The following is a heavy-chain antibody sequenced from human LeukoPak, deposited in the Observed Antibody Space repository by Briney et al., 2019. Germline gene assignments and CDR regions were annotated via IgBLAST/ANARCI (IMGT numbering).Heavy chain of an antibody. V-gene: IGHV3-21*01. Sequence: GGSLRLSCAASGFTFSSYSMNWVRQAPGKGLEWVSSISSSSSYIYYADSVKGRFTISRDNAKNSLYLQMNSLRAEDTAVYYCARLGDKDVDIVATIEWGFDYWDQGALVTVSS. CDR2: ISSSSSYI. CDR3: ARLGDKDVDIVATIEWGFDY. J-gene: IGHJ4*02. CDR1: GFTFSSYS. D-gene: IGHD5-12*01.